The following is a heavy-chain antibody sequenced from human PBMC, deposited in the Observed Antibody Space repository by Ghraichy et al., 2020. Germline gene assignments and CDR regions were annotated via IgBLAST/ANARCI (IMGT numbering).Heavy chain of an antibody. J-gene: IGHJ6*02. CDR1: GFTVSSNY. D-gene: IGHD1-1*01. Sequence: GGSLRLSCAASGFTVSSNYMSWVRQAPGKGLEWVSVIYSGGSTYYADSVKGRFTISRDNSKNTLYLQMNSLRAEDTAVYYCARDGGQLELPFYYYGMDVWGQGTTVTVSS. CDR2: IYSGGST. V-gene: IGHV3-66*02. CDR3: ARDGGQLELPFYYYGMDV.